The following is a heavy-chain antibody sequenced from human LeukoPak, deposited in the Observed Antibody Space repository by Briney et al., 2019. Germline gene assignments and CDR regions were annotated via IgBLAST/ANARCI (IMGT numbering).Heavy chain of an antibody. V-gene: IGHV3-30-3*01. CDR1: GFTFSSYA. J-gene: IGHJ4*02. CDR2: ISYDGSNK. Sequence: GGSLRLSCAASGFTFSSYAMHWVRQAPGKGLEWVAVISYDGSNKYYADSVKGRFTISRDNSKNTLYLQMNSLRAEDTAVYYCAPTFQLSQGSFGGSLDFDYWGQGTLVTVSS. D-gene: IGHD1-26*01. CDR3: APTFQLSQGSFGGSLDFDY.